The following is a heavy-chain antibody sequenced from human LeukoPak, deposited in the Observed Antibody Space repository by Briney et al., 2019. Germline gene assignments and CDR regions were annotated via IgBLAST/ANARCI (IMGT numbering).Heavy chain of an antibody. D-gene: IGHD3-3*01. CDR3: ARSPLKIFGYFDY. CDR1: GFTFSSYA. J-gene: IGHJ4*02. V-gene: IGHV3-30-3*01. Sequence: GGSLRLSCAASGFTFSSYAMHWVRQAPGKGLGWVQVISYDGSNKYYADSVKGRFTISRDNSKNTLYLQMNSLRAEDTAVHYCARSPLKIFGYFDYWGQGTLVTVSS. CDR2: ISYDGSNK.